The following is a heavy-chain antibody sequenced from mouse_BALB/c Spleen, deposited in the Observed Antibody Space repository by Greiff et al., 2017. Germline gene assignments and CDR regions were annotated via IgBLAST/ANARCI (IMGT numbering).Heavy chain of an antibody. D-gene: IGHD2-4*01. CDR1: GFTFSSYA. J-gene: IGHJ3*01. V-gene: IGHV5-6-5*01. CDR2: ISSGGST. CDR3: ARGYDYGWFAY. Sequence: EVKLMESGGGLVKPGGSLKLSCAASGFTFSSYAMSWVRQTPEKRLEWVASISSGGSTYYPDSVKGRFTISRDNARNILYLQMSSLRSEDTAVYYCARGYDYGWFAYWGQGTLVTVSA.